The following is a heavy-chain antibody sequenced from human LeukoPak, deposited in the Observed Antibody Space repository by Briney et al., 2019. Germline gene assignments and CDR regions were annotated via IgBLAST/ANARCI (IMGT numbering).Heavy chain of an antibody. CDR2: INHSEST. J-gene: IGHJ5*02. V-gene: IGHV4-34*01. D-gene: IGHD3-9*01. CDR1: GGSFSGYY. Sequence: SETLSLTCAVYGGSFSGYYWSWIRQPPGKGLEWIGEINHSESTNYNPSLKSRVTISVDTSKNQFSLKLSSVTAADTAVYYCARGRRYGNWFDPWGQGTLVTVSS. CDR3: ARGRRYGNWFDP.